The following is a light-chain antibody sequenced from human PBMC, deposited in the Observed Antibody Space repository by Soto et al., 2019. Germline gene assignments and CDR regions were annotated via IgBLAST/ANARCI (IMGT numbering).Light chain of an antibody. J-gene: IGKJ1*01. CDR2: GAS. V-gene: IGKV1-39*01. Sequence: DIQMTQSPSSLSASVGDRITITCRPSQTISSYLNWYQQKPGKPPKLLIYGASSLQTGVPSRFSGSGSGTDFTLTISSLQPEDFATYYCQQSYSSPPTFGQGTKVDIK. CDR3: QQSYSSPPT. CDR1: QTISSY.